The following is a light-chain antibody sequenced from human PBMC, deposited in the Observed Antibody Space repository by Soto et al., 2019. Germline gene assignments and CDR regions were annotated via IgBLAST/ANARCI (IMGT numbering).Light chain of an antibody. J-gene: IGKJ4*01. Sequence: PGERATLSCRASQSVSSNLAWYQQKPGQAPRLLIYGASSRATGIPARFSGSGSGTEFTLTISSLQSEDFAVYYCQQNNNLPLTFGGGTKVDIK. V-gene: IGKV3D-15*01. CDR1: QSVSSN. CDR3: QQNNNLPLT. CDR2: GAS.